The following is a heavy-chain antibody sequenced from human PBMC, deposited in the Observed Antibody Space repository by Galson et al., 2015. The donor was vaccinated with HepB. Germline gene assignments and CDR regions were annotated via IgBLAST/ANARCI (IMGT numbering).Heavy chain of an antibody. Sequence: SLRLSCAASGFTFSDHYMDWVRQAPGKGLEWVGRTRNKANSYTTEYAASVKGRFTISRDDSKNSLYLQMNSLKTEDTAVYYCARYGHEPGIAAAGKPRDPADYWGQGTLVTVSS. D-gene: IGHD6-13*01. J-gene: IGHJ4*02. CDR1: GFTFSDHY. V-gene: IGHV3-72*01. CDR2: TRNKANSYTT. CDR3: ARYGHEPGIAAAGKPRDPADY.